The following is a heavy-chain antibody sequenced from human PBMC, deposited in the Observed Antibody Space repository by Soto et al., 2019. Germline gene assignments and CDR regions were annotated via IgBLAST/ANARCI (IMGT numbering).Heavy chain of an antibody. CDR1: GYSFTSYW. J-gene: IGHJ3*02. CDR3: AGRFLEMASNLPRCDAFDI. Sequence: GESLTISCNGSGYSFTSYWIGWVRQMPGKGLEWMGIIYPGDSDTRYSPSFQAQVTISADKSISTAYLQWSILKASDTAMYYCAGRFLEMASNLPRCDAFDIWGQGTMGTFSS. D-gene: IGHD3-3*01. V-gene: IGHV5-51*01. CDR2: IYPGDSDT.